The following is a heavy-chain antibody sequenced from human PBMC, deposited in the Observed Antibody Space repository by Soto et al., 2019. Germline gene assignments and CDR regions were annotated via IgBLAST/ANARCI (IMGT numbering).Heavy chain of an antibody. J-gene: IGHJ6*02. CDR1: AFTFRNYW. CDR2: IKQDGSEK. CDR3: ARVDCSSIGCYGHYSYYGMDA. D-gene: IGHD2-2*01. Sequence: EVQLVESGGGLVQPGGSLRLSCAASAFTFRNYWMSWVRQAPGKGLEWVANIKQDGSEKYYVDSVKGRFTISRDNAKTSLYLQINSLRAEDTAVYYCARVDCSSIGCYGHYSYYGMDAWGQGTTVTVS. V-gene: IGHV3-7*05.